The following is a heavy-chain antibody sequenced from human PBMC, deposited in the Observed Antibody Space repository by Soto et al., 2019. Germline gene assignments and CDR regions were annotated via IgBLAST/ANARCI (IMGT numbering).Heavy chain of an antibody. CDR3: ARARNWNYPFDY. Sequence: ASVKVSCKAPRDTFTGYYMHWVRQAPGQGLEWMGWINPNSGGTNYAQKFQGWVTMTRDTSISTAYMELSRLRSDDTAVYYCARARNWNYPFDYWGQGTLVTVSS. J-gene: IGHJ4*02. CDR1: RDTFTGYY. CDR2: INPNSGGT. V-gene: IGHV1-2*04. D-gene: IGHD1-7*01.